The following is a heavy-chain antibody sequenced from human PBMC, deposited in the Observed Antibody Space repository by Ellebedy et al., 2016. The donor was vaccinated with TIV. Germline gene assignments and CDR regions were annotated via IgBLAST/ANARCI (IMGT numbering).Heavy chain of an antibody. Sequence: MPSETLSLTCTVSGDSISSSSYYWGWIRQLPGKGLEWIGSIYYSGSTYYNPSLKSRVTISVDTSKNQFSLKLSSVTAADTAAYYCARPPTVGGTVAFDYWGQGILVTVSS. CDR2: IYYSGST. D-gene: IGHD1-26*01. V-gene: IGHV4-39*01. J-gene: IGHJ4*02. CDR1: GDSISSSSYY. CDR3: ARPPTVGGTVAFDY.